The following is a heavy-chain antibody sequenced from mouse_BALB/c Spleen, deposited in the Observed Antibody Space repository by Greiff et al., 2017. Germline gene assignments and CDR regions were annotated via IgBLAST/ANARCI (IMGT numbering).Heavy chain of an antibody. CDR3: ARAKDYDGRGAMDY. CDR1: GFTFSDYY. CDR2: ISDGGSYT. V-gene: IGHV5-4*02. Sequence: EVKLVESGGGLVKPGGSLKLSCAASGFTFSDYYMYWVRQTPEKRLEWVATISDGGSYTYYPDSVKGRFTISRDNAKNNLYLQMSILKSEDTAMYDFARAKDYDGRGAMDYWGQGTSVTVSS. J-gene: IGHJ4*01. D-gene: IGHD2-4*01.